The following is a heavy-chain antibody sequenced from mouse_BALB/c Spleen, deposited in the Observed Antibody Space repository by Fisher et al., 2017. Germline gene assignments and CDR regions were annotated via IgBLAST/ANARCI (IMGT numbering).Heavy chain of an antibody. CDR3: ARGHSYAMDY. J-gene: IGHJ4*01. V-gene: IGHV1-80*01. D-gene: IGHD3-3*01. Sequence: KFKGKATLTADKSSSTAYMQLSSLTSVDSAVYFCARGHSYAMDYWGQGTSVTVSS.